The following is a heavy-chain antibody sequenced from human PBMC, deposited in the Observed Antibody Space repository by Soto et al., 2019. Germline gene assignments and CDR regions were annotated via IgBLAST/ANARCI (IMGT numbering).Heavy chain of an antibody. CDR3: AGEVASGY. J-gene: IGHJ4*02. D-gene: IGHD2-21*01. CDR1: GFTFSSYG. V-gene: IGHV3-30*03. CDR2: ISFDGSVK. Sequence: QVQLVESGGDVVQPGRSLSLSWAASGFTFSSYGMHWVRRAPGKGLEWVAVISFDGSVKYCADSVKGRFTISRDNSKNTLYLQMNSLRAEDTAVYYCAGEVASGYWGQGTLVTVSS.